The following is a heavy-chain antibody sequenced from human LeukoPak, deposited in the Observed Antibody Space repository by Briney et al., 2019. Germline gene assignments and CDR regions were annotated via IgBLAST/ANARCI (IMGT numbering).Heavy chain of an antibody. Sequence: GGSLRLSCTVSGFTFGDYAINWVRQAPGKGLEWVGFIRSKAFGETAEYATSVKGRFTISRDDSKSIAYLQMNSLKTEDTAVYYCTRDRGSSTLGDYWGQGTLVTVSS. CDR2: IRSKAFGETA. D-gene: IGHD7-27*01. CDR3: TRDRGSSTLGDY. J-gene: IGHJ4*02. V-gene: IGHV3-49*04. CDR1: GFTFGDYA.